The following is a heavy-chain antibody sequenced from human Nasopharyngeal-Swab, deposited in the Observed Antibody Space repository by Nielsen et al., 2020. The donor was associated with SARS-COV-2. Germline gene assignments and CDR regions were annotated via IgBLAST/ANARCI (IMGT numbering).Heavy chain of an antibody. D-gene: IGHD3-3*01. V-gene: IGHV4-4*02. Sequence: SETLSLTCAVSGGSISSSNWWSWVRPPPGTGLEWIGDIYHSGSTNYNPSLKSRVTISVDKSKNQFSLKLSSVTAADTAVYYCARDRALRFLEWLNGVRAFDIWGQGTMVTVSS. CDR3: ARDRALRFLEWLNGVRAFDI. CDR2: IYHSGST. CDR1: GGSISSSNW. J-gene: IGHJ3*02.